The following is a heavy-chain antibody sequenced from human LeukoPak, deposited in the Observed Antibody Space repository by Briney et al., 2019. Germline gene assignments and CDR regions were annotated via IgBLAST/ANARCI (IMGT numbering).Heavy chain of an antibody. V-gene: IGHV4-59*08. CDR2: IYYSGST. Sequence: SETLSLTCTVSGGSISSYYWSWIRQPPGKGLEWIGYIYYSGSTNYNPSLKSRVTISVDTSKNQFSLKLSSVTAADTAVYYCARHGFGDCVVRWWFDPWGQGTLVTVSS. CDR1: GGSISSYY. J-gene: IGHJ5*02. D-gene: IGHD2-21*02. CDR3: ARHGFGDCVVRWWFDP.